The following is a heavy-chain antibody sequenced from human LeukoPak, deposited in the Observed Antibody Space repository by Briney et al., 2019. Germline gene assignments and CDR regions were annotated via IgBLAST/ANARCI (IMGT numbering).Heavy chain of an antibody. V-gene: IGHV1-8*01. CDR1: GYTFTSYD. Sequence: VPVKVSSQASGYTFTSYDINWVRQATGQGREWRGWMNPNSGNTGYAQKFQGRVTMTRNTSISTAYMELSSLRSEDTAVYYCARGYGGKRRRTYYFDYWGQGTLVTVSS. CDR2: MNPNSGNT. J-gene: IGHJ4*02. CDR3: ARGYGGKRRRTYYFDY. D-gene: IGHD4-23*01.